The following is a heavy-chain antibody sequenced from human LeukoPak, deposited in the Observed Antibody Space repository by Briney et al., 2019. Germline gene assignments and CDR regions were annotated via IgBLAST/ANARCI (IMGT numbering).Heavy chain of an antibody. J-gene: IGHJ4*02. CDR1: GFTVSNNY. CDR3: ARHLSGVTGYTYGRGIDY. Sequence: GGSLRLSCAASGFTVSNNYMSWVRQAPGKGLEWVANIKKDGSEKYYVDSVKGRFTISRDNAKTSLYLQMNRLRAEDTAVYYCARHLSGVTGYTYGRGIDYWGQGTLVTVSS. V-gene: IGHV3-7*01. D-gene: IGHD5-18*01. CDR2: IKKDGSEK.